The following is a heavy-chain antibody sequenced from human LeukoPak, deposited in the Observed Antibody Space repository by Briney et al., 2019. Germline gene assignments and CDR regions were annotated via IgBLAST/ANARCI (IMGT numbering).Heavy chain of an antibody. V-gene: IGHV3-74*01. CDR1: GLTFDRYW. J-gene: IGHJ3*02. CDR3: VRDYGMVGATNAFDI. D-gene: IGHD1-26*01. Sequence: GGSLTLFCAASGLTFDRYWMHGVGQAPGKGLVWVSRINSDGRSTTYAVAVRGRFPISSDNAKNTLYIQMNSLRVEDTAVYYCVRDYGMVGATNAFDIWGPGKIGSVSS. CDR2: INSDGRST.